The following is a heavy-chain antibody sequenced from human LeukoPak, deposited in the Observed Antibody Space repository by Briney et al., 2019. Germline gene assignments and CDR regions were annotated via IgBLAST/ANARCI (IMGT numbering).Heavy chain of an antibody. CDR2: TYYRSKWYN. V-gene: IGHV6-1*01. D-gene: IGHD7-27*01. CDR3: ARELWGFDY. CDR1: GDSVSTNSAA. J-gene: IGHJ4*02. Sequence: SQTLSLTCAISGDSVSTNSAAWNWIRRSPSRGLEWLGRTYYRSKWYNEYAVSVRSRITIDADTSKNQFSVHLNSVTPEDTAVYYCARELWGFDYWGQGTLVTVSS.